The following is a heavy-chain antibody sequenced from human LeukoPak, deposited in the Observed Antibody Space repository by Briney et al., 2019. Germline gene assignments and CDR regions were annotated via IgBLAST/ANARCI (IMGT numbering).Heavy chain of an antibody. J-gene: IGHJ5*02. Sequence: GGSLRLSCAASGLSFSDYWMTWVRQAPGKGLEWVANIKKDGSDKYYVDSVKGRFTVSRDNAKNSLYLQMNSLRAEDTAVYYCLQYDSGNAWGQGTLVTVSS. V-gene: IGHV3-7*01. CDR1: GLSFSDYW. D-gene: IGHD3-10*01. CDR3: LQYDSGNA. CDR2: IKKDGSDK.